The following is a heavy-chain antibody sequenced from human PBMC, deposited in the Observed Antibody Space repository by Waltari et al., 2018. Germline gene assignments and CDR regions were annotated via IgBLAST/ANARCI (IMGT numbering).Heavy chain of an antibody. J-gene: IGHJ4*02. CDR2: IIPSFDTA. CDR1: GGTFSSYA. V-gene: IGHV1-69*05. CDR3: ARIRQIYDFWSGYSGGFDY. Sequence: QVQLVQSGAEVQKPGSSVKVSCKASGGTFSSYAISWVRQAPGQGLEWMGGIIPSFDTANYAQKFQGRVTMTTDTSTSTAYMELRSRRSDDTAVYYCARIRQIYDFWSGYSGGFDYWGQGTLVTVSS. D-gene: IGHD3-3*01.